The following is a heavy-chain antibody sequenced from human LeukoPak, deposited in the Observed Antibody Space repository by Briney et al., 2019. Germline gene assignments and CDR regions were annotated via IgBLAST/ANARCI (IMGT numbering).Heavy chain of an antibody. J-gene: IGHJ4*02. Sequence: ASVKVSCKASGYTFTGYYMHWVRQATGQGLEWMGWMNPNSGNTGYAQKFQGRVTITRNTSISTAYMELSSLRSEDTAVYYCATSRDGYNFIFDYWGQGTLVTVSS. D-gene: IGHD5-24*01. CDR2: MNPNSGNT. V-gene: IGHV1-8*03. CDR3: ATSRDGYNFIFDY. CDR1: GYTFTGYY.